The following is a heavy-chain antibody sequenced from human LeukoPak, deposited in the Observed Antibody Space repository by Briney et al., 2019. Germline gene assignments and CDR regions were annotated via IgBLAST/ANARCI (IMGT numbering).Heavy chain of an antibody. Sequence: GASVKVSCKASGYTFTSYDINWVRQATGQGLEWMGWMNPNSGNTGYAQKFQGRVTMTRNTSISTAYMELSSLRSGDTAVYYCASAPSSYYYDSSGYYSFDYWGQGTLVTVSS. CDR1: GYTFTSYD. J-gene: IGHJ4*02. CDR3: ASAPSSYYYDSSGYYSFDY. V-gene: IGHV1-8*01. CDR2: MNPNSGNT. D-gene: IGHD3-22*01.